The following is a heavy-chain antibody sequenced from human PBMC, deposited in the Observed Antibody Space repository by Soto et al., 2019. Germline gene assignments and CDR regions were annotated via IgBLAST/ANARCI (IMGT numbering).Heavy chain of an antibody. J-gene: IGHJ6*02. Sequence: QVQLVQSGAEVKKPGASVKVSCKASGYTFTNYGISWVRQAPGQGLEGMGWISAYNGNTNYAQKLQGRVNMTADTSTSTAYMELRSLRSDDTAVYYCASSFTSSQWRYGMDVWGQGTTVTVSS. CDR1: GYTFTNYG. CDR3: ASSFTSSQWRYGMDV. CDR2: ISAYNGNT. D-gene: IGHD2-2*01. V-gene: IGHV1-18*01.